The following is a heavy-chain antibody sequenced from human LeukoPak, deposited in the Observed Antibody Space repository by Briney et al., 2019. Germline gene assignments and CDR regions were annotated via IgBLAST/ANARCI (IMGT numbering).Heavy chain of an antibody. CDR1: GFTISSYG. D-gene: IGHD1-26*01. V-gene: IGHV3-30*19. CDR3: AKDPGGYYYMDV. CDR2: ISYDGSNK. J-gene: IGHJ6*03. Sequence: PGGSLRLSCAASGFTISSYGMHWVRQAPGKGLEWVAVISYDGSNKYYADSVKGRFTISRDNSKNTLYLQMNSLRAEDTAVYYCAKDPGGYYYMDVWGKGTTVIVSS.